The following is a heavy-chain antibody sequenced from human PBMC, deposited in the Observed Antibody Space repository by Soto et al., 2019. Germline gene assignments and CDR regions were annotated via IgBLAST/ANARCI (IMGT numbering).Heavy chain of an antibody. V-gene: IGHV4-30-4*01. D-gene: IGHD3-10*01. CDR2: IYYSGST. Sequence: SETLSLTCTVSGDSISSGDYYWSWIRQPPGKGLEWVGYIYYSGSTYYNPSLKSRITISVDTSKNQFSLKLSSVTAADTAVYYCARGQRWRQFGAPGSHWGQGTLVTVSS. J-gene: IGHJ4*02. CDR3: ARGQRWRQFGAPGSH. CDR1: GDSISSGDYY.